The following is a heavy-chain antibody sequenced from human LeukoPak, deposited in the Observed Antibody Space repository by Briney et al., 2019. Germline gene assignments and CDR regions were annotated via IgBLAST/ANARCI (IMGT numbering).Heavy chain of an antibody. V-gene: IGHV3-66*01. CDR2: VYTGGST. J-gene: IGHJ4*02. D-gene: IGHD1-7*01. Sequence: GGSLRLSCAASGFTVSSNYITWVRQAPGKGLECVSVVYTGGSTYYADSVEGRFTISRDNSKNTLYLHMNSLRPEDTAVYYCAGCRWNYHYFEHWGQGTLVTVSS. CDR3: AGCRWNYHYFEH. CDR1: GFTVSSNY.